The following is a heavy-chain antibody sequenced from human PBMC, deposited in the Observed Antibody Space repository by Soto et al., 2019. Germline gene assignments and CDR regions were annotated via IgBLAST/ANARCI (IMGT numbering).Heavy chain of an antibody. CDR1: GFTFSSYA. CDR2: ISGSGDST. D-gene: IGHD1-26*01. J-gene: IGHJ4*02. V-gene: IGHV3-23*01. CDR3: AKRGSGTDYID. Sequence: EVQLLESGGGLVQPGGSLRLSCAASGFTFSSYAMNWVRQAPGKGLEWVSTISGSGDSTYYADSVKGRFTISRDNSKNTQYLQMNSLRAEDTAVYYCAKRGSGTDYIDWGQGTLVTVSS.